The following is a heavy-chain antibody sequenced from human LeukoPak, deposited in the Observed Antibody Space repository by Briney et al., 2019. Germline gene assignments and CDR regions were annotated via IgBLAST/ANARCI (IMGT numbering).Heavy chain of an antibody. CDR3: ARDSVVVVAATPYFDY. D-gene: IGHD2-15*01. CDR2: ISSSSSYI. Sequence: GGSLRLSCAASGSTFSSYSMNWVRQAPGKGLEWVSSISSSSSYIYYADSVKGRFTISRDNAKNSLYLQMNSLRAEDTAVYYCARDSVVVVAATPYFDYWGQGTLVTVSS. CDR1: GSTFSSYS. J-gene: IGHJ4*02. V-gene: IGHV3-21*01.